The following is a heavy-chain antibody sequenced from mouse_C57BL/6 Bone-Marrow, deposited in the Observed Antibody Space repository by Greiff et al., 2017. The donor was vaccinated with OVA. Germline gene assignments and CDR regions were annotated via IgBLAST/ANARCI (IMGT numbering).Heavy chain of an antibody. V-gene: IGHV1-7*01. D-gene: IGHD2-1*01. CDR3: AREGGGNYKEMDY. J-gene: IGHJ4*01. CDR1: GYTFTSYW. Sequence: QVQLKQSGAELAKPGASVKLSCKASGYTFTSYWMHWVKQRPGQGLEWIGYINPSSGYTKYNQKFKDKATLTADKSSSTAYMQLSGLTYEDSAVYYCAREGGGNYKEMDYWGQGTSVTVSS. CDR2: INPSSGYT.